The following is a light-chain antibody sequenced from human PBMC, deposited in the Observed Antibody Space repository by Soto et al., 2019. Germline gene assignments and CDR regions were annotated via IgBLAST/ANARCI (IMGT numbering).Light chain of an antibody. J-gene: IGLJ3*02. Sequence: QSALTQPASLSGTPGQSITISCTGTSSDVGSYNYVSWYQQHPGKAPKLLIYEVSNRPSGVSNRFSGSKSGNTASLTISGLQAEDEADYYCCSFTSSSTVVFGGGTKLTVL. CDR2: EVS. CDR1: SSDVGSYNY. V-gene: IGLV2-14*01. CDR3: CSFTSSSTVV.